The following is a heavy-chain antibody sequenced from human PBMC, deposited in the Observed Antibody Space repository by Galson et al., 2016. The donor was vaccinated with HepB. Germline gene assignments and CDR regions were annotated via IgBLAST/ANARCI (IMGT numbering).Heavy chain of an antibody. D-gene: IGHD1-14*01. J-gene: IGHJ6*02. V-gene: IGHV3-21*01. CDR1: GFAFSSYS. CDR2: ISSGSSYI. Sequence: SLRLSCAASGFAFSSYSMNWVRQAPGKGLEWVSSISSGSSYIYYADSVKGRFTISRDNTKNSVFLQMNSLRAEDTAVYYCARVRTTAEGYYYGLDVWGQGTTVTVSS. CDR3: ARVRTTAEGYYYGLDV.